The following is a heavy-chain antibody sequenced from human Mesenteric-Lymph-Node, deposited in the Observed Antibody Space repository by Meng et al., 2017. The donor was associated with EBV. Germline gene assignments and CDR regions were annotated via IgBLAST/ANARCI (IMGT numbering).Heavy chain of an antibody. CDR1: GGSIVTTNW. CDR3: ARGSYYAGTPFDS. D-gene: IGHD3-10*01. V-gene: IGHV4-4*02. Sequence: QVQLQVPGPGLVKPSGTLSLTCAVSGGSIVTTNWWSWVRQPPGKGLEWIGEIYHSGSTIYNPSLKSRVTILVDKSENHFTLELTSLTAADTAVYYCARGSYYAGTPFDSWGQGTLVTVSS. CDR2: IYHSGST. J-gene: IGHJ5*01.